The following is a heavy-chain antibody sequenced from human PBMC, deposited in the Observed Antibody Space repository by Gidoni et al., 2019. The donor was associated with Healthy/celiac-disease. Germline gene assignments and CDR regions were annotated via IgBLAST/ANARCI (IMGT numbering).Heavy chain of an antibody. V-gene: IGHV1-2*02. Sequence: QVQLVQSGAEVKKPGASVKVSCKASGYTFTGYYMHGVRQAPGQGLEWMGWINPNSGGANYAQKFQGSVTMTRDTSISTAYMELSRLRSDDTAVYYCARAFYFDSSGYYYVGDYWGQGTLVTVSS. CDR3: ARAFYFDSSGYYYVGDY. D-gene: IGHD3-22*01. CDR2: INPNSGGA. J-gene: IGHJ4*02. CDR1: GYTFTGYY.